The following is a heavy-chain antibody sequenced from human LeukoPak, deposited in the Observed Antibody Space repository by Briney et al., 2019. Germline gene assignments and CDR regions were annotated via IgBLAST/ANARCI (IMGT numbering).Heavy chain of an antibody. D-gene: IGHD6-19*01. CDR2: IKRDGSEK. Sequence: PGGSLRLSCAASGSTFSGYWMNWVRQVPGKGLEWVANIKRDGSEKYYVDSVKGRFTISRDSAKNSLYLQLNSLRAEDTAVYYCAGGTGWLIDYWGQGTLVTVSS. CDR1: GSTFSGYW. CDR3: AGGTGWLIDY. V-gene: IGHV3-7*04. J-gene: IGHJ4*02.